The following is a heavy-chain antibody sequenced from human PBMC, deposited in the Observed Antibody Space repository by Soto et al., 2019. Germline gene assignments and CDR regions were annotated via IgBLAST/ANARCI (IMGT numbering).Heavy chain of an antibody. J-gene: IGHJ4*02. CDR2: ISGSGGST. D-gene: IGHD1-26*01. CDR3: AKLGAIGSGSYEFDY. Sequence: EVQLLESGGGLVQPGGSLRLSCAASGFTFSSYAMSWVRQAPGKGLEWVSAISGSGGSTYYADSVKGRFTISRDSSKNTLYLQMNSLRAEDTAVYYCAKLGAIGSGSYEFDYWGQGTLVTVSS. V-gene: IGHV3-23*01. CDR1: GFTFSSYA.